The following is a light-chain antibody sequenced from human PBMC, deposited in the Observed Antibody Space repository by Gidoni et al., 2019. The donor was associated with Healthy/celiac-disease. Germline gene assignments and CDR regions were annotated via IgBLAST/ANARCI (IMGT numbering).Light chain of an antibody. CDR1: QSVSSD. J-gene: IGKJ1*01. Sequence: EIVMTQSPATLSVSPGERATLSCRASQSVSSDLAWYQQKPDQAPRLLICGASTRATGIPARFSSSGSGTEFTLTISSLQSEDFAVYNCQQYNNWPWTFGQGTKVEIK. V-gene: IGKV3-15*01. CDR2: GAS. CDR3: QQYNNWPWT.